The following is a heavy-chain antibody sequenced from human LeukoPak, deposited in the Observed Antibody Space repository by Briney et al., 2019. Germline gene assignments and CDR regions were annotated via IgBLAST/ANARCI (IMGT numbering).Heavy chain of an antibody. CDR3: ARVAPGHDVGRGYFDY. J-gene: IGHJ4*02. D-gene: IGHD6-13*01. V-gene: IGHV3-48*01. Sequence: PGGSLRLSCAASGFAFSTYSMNWVCQAPGKGLEWLSYITSTSYAIYYGDSVKGRFTISRDNAKNSLYLQMNSLRAEDTAVYYCARVAPGHDVGRGYFDYWGQGTLVTVSS. CDR2: ITSTSYAI. CDR1: GFAFSTYS.